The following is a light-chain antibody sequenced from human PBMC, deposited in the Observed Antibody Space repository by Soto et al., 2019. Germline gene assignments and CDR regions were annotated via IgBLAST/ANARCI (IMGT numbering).Light chain of an antibody. V-gene: IGLV1-51*01. Sequence: QAMLTQPPSVSAAPGQKVTISCSGSSSNIGGNSVSLYQQLPVTARKLFIYDDNKRPSGIPDRFSGSKSGTSATLGITGFQTGDEADYYCGSWDSSLSAYVFGTGTKVTV. J-gene: IGLJ1*01. CDR2: DDN. CDR1: SSNIGGNS. CDR3: GSWDSSLSAYV.